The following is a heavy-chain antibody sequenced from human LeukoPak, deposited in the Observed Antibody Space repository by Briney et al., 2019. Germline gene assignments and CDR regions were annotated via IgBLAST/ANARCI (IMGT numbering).Heavy chain of an antibody. CDR2: IKSKTDGGTT. CDR1: GFTFRRYG. CDR3: TLYYYDSSGYLD. Sequence: GGSLRLSCVASGFTFRRYGMHWVRQAPGKGLEWVGRIKSKTDGGTTDYAAPVKGRFTISRDDSKNTLYLQMNSLKTEDTAVYYRTLYYYDSSGYLDWGQGTLVTVSS. J-gene: IGHJ4*02. V-gene: IGHV3-15*01. D-gene: IGHD3-22*01.